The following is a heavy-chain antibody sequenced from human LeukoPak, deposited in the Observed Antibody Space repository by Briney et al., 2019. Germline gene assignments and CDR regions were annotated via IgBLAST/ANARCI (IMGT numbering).Heavy chain of an antibody. CDR2: FDPEEGEI. CDR1: GYTFTGYY. Sequence: ASVKVSCKASGYTFTGYYMHWVRQAPGKGLEWMGGFDPEEGEIVYAQKLQGRVTMTEDTSTDTAYIELSSLRSEDTAVYYCATDTTYGDYGSDYWGQGTLVTVSS. J-gene: IGHJ4*02. D-gene: IGHD4-17*01. V-gene: IGHV1-24*01. CDR3: ATDTTYGDYGSDY.